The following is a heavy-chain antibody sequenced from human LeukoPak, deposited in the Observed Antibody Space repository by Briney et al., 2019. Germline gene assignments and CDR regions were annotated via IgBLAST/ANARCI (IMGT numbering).Heavy chain of an antibody. V-gene: IGHV4-34*01. J-gene: IGHJ6*03. Sequence: PSETLSLTCAVYGGSFSGYYWSWIRQPPGKGLEWIGEFNHSGSTNYNPSLKSRVTISVDTSKNQFSLKLSSVTAADTAVYYCARGITIFGVVIIRSGAYMDVWGKGTTVTVSS. D-gene: IGHD3-3*01. CDR3: ARGITIFGVVIIRSGAYMDV. CDR2: FNHSGST. CDR1: GGSFSGYY.